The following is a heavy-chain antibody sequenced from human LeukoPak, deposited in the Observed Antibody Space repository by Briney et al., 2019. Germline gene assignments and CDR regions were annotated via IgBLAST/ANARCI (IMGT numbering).Heavy chain of an antibody. V-gene: IGHV3-21*01. CDR2: ISSSSSYI. J-gene: IGHJ4*02. Sequence: GGSLRLSCAASGFTFSTYSMNWVRQAPGKGLEWVSSISSSSSYIYYADSVKGRFTISRDNAKSSLYLQMNSLRAEDTAVYYCARGNDFWSGLHFDYWGQGTLVTVSS. D-gene: IGHD3-3*01. CDR1: GFTFSTYS. CDR3: ARGNDFWSGLHFDY.